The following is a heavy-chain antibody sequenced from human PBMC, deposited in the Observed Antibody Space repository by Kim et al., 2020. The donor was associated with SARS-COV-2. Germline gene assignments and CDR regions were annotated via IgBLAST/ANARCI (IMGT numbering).Heavy chain of an antibody. CDR3: AKGIITSYGGPYFDY. D-gene: IGHD3-16*01. CDR1: GFTFSSYA. CDR2: ISGSGGST. J-gene: IGHJ4*02. V-gene: IGHV3-23*01. Sequence: RGSLRLSCAASGFTFSSYAMSWVRQAPGKGLEWVSAISGSGGSTYYADSVKGRFTISRDNSKNTLYLQMNSLRAEDTAVYYCAKGIITSYGGPYFDYWGQGTLVTVSS.